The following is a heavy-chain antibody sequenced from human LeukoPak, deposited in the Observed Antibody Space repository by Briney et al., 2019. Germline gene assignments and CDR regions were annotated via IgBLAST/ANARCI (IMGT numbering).Heavy chain of an antibody. D-gene: IGHD1-1*01. Sequence: SETLSLTCTVSGGSISSSYWSWIRQPPGKGLEWIGYIYYTGTTTYNPSLKSRVTISVDTSKNQFSLNLTSVTAADTAVYYCARATTFDYWGPGTLVTVSS. CDR3: ARATTFDY. CDR2: IYYTGTT. V-gene: IGHV4-59*12. CDR1: GGSISSSY. J-gene: IGHJ4*02.